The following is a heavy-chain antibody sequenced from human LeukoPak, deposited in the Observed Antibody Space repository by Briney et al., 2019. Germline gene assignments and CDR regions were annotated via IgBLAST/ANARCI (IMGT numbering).Heavy chain of an antibody. Sequence: PSETLSLTCAVYGGSFSGYYWSWIRQPPGRGLEWIGEINHSGSTNYNPSLKSRVTISVDTSKNQFSLKLSSVTAADTAVYYCARDGCSSTSCYPWGYYYGMDVWGKGTTVTVSS. D-gene: IGHD2-2*01. CDR3: ARDGCSSTSCYPWGYYYGMDV. J-gene: IGHJ6*04. V-gene: IGHV4-34*01. CDR1: GGSFSGYY. CDR2: INHSGST.